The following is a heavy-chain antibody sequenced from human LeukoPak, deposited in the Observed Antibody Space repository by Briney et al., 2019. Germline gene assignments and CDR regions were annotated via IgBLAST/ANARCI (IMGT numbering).Heavy chain of an antibody. V-gene: IGHV3-23*01. D-gene: IGHD4/OR15-4a*01. Sequence: PGGSLRLSCAASGFTFSSYAMNWVRQAPGKGLEWVSDISGSGGSTYHADSVKGRFTISRDNSKNTLYPQMNSLRAEDTAVYYCAKGNVYGGNGMDVWGQGTTVTVSS. J-gene: IGHJ6*02. CDR3: AKGNVYGGNGMDV. CDR1: GFTFSSYA. CDR2: ISGSGGST.